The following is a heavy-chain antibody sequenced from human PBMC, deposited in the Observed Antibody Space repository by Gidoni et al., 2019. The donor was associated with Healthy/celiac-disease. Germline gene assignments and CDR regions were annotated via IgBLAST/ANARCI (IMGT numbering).Heavy chain of an antibody. CDR1: GGSFSGYY. Sequence: QVQLQQWGAGLLKPSDTLSLTCAVYGGSFSGYYWSWIRQPPGKGLEWIGEINHSGSTNYNPSLKSRVTISVDTSKNQFSLKLSSVTAADTAVYYCATSGVPYCSSTSCSYNWFDPWGQGTLVTVSS. V-gene: IGHV4-34*01. D-gene: IGHD2-2*01. CDR3: ATSGVPYCSSTSCSYNWFDP. CDR2: INHSGST. J-gene: IGHJ5*02.